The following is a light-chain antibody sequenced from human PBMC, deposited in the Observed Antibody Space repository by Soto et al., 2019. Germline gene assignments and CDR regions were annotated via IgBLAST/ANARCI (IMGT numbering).Light chain of an antibody. CDR3: QHYNSYSWT. CDR1: QSISSW. CDR2: DAS. V-gene: IGKV1-5*01. J-gene: IGKJ1*01. Sequence: DIQMTQSPSTLSACVGDRVTITCRASQSISSWLAWYQQKPGKAPKLLIYDASSLESGVPSRFSGSGSGTEFTLTISSLQPDDFATYYCQHYNSYSWTFGQGTKVDI.